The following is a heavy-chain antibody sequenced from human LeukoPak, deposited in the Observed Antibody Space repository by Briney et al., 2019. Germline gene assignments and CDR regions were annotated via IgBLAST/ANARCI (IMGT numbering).Heavy chain of an antibody. Sequence: GGSLRLSCAASGFTFSSYAMSWVRQAPGKGLEWVSAISGSGGSTYYADSVKGRFTISRDNAKNSLYLQMNSLRAEDTALYYCAKGYQYSISWYYFDYWGQGTLVTVSS. CDR1: GFTFSSYA. CDR2: ISGSGGST. D-gene: IGHD6-6*01. CDR3: AKGYQYSISWYYFDY. J-gene: IGHJ4*02. V-gene: IGHV3-23*01.